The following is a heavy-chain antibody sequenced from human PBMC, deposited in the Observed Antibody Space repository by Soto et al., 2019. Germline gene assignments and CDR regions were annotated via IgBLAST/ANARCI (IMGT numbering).Heavy chain of an antibody. D-gene: IGHD4-17*01. J-gene: IGHJ4*02. CDR2: IIPIFGTA. CDR1: GGTFSSYA. CDR3: ARGRTVTTPHLLLDFDY. V-gene: IGHV1-69*01. Sequence: QVQLVQSGAEVKKPGSSVKVSCKASGGTFSSYAIIWVRQAHGQGLEWIGGIIPIFGTANYAQKFQGRVTITADESTSTAYLEMSSLRSEDTAVYYCARGRTVTTPHLLLDFDYWVQGTLVTVSS.